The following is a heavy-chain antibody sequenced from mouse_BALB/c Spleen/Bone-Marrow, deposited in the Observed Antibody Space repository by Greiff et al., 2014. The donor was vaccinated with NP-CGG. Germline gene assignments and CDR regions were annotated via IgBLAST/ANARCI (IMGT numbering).Heavy chain of an antibody. J-gene: IGHJ4*01. Sequence: EVQGVESGGDLVKPGGSLKLSCAASGFTFSRYGMSWVRPTPDKRLEWVANISSGGSYTYYPDSVKGRFTISRDNAKNTLYLHMSSLKSEDTAMYYCARQYGNLGVMDYWGQGTSVTVSS. CDR3: ARQYGNLGVMDY. D-gene: IGHD2-1*01. CDR1: GFTFSRYG. V-gene: IGHV5-6*01. CDR2: ISSGGSYT.